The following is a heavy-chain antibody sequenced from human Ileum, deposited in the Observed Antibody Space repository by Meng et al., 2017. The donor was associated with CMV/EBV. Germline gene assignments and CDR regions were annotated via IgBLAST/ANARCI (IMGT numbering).Heavy chain of an antibody. CDR2: INHSGST. CDR1: GGSFSGYY. Sequence: SETLSLTCAVSGGSFSGYYWSWIRQPPGKGLEWIGEINHSGSTNYNPSLKSRVTISVDTSKNQFSLKLSSVTAADTAVYYCARVSAYLITFDPWGQGTLVTVSS. V-gene: IGHV4-34*01. D-gene: IGHD2-21*01. CDR3: ARVSAYLITFDP. J-gene: IGHJ5*02.